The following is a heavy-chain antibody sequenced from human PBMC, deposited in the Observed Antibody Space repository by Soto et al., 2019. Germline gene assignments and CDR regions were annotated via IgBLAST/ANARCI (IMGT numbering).Heavy chain of an antibody. V-gene: IGHV3-23*01. Sequence: GGSLRVSCAASGFTFISYGMNWVRQAPGKGLEWVSGIGGSGGSTYYADSVKGRFTISRDNSKNTLYLQMNSLRAEDTAVYYCAKERAVAGFDYWGQGTLVTVSS. CDR2: IGGSGGST. CDR1: GFTFISYG. J-gene: IGHJ4*02. CDR3: AKERAVAGFDY. D-gene: IGHD6-19*01.